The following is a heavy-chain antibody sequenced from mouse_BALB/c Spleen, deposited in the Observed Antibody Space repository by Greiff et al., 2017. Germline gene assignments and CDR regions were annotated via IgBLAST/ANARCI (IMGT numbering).Heavy chain of an antibody. CDR3: AGWLEKEY. D-gene: IGHD2-2*01. Sequence: QVQLQQPGAELVKPGASVKLSCTASGYTFTSYWMHWVKQRPGQGLAWIGEINPSNGRTNYNEKFKSKATLTVDKSSSTAYMQLSSLTSEDSAVYYRAGWLEKEYWGQGTVVKVAA. J-gene: IGHJ3*01. V-gene: IGHV1S81*02. CDR1: GYTFTSYW. CDR2: INPSNGRT.